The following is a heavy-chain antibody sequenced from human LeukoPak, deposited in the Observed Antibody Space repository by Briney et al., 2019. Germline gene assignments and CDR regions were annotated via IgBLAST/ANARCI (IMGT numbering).Heavy chain of an antibody. CDR1: GFTVSSNY. CDR3: ARDRGGGYMDV. J-gene: IGHJ6*03. D-gene: IGHD3-10*01. CDR2: IYSGGST. V-gene: IGHV3-53*01. Sequence: GGSLRLSCAASGFTVSSNYMSWVRQAPGKGLEWVSVIYSGGSTYYADSVKGRFTTSRDNSKKTPYLQMNSLRAEDTAVYYCARDRGGGYMDVWGKGTTVTVSS.